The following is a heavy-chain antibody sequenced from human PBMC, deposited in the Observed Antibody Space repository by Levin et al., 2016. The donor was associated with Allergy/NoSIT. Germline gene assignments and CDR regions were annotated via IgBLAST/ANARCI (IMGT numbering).Heavy chain of an antibody. D-gene: IGHD5-18*01. Sequence: GESLKISCAASGFTFSSYAMSWVRQAPGKGLEWVSGISGSGDSTYYVDSVKGRVTISRDNSKNTLYLQMNSLRAEDTAVYYCAKHSGYSYAYYWDNWGQGTLVTVSS. CDR2: ISGSGDST. CDR1: GFTFSSYA. CDR3: AKHSGYSYAYYWDN. V-gene: IGHV3-23*01. J-gene: IGHJ4*02.